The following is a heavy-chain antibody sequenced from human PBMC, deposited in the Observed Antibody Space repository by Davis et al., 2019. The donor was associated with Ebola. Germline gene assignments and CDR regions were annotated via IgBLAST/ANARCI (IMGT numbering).Heavy chain of an antibody. J-gene: IGHJ5*02. D-gene: IGHD1-1*01. CDR3: AKALFVTTSWFDP. CDR2: ISGSGGST. V-gene: IGHV3-23*01. Sequence: GESLKISCAASGFTFSSYAMSWVRQAPGKGLEWVSAISGSGGSTYYADAVTGRFTISRDTSKNTLYLQMNSLRAEDTAVYYCAKALFVTTSWFDPWGQGTLVTVSS. CDR1: GFTFSSYA.